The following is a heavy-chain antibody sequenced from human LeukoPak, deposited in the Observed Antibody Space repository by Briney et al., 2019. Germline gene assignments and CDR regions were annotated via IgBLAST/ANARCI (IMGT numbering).Heavy chain of an antibody. J-gene: IGHJ3*02. V-gene: IGHV6-1*01. CDR2: TYYRSRWSN. CDR3: ARASFPAFDN. Sequence: SQTLSLTCAISGDSVFSIYAAWNWIRQSPSRGLEWLGRTYYRSRWSNDYAVSVKSRITINPDTSKNQFSLQLSSVTPEDTAVYYLARASFPAFDNRGQGTMVAVSS. CDR1: GDSVFSIYAA.